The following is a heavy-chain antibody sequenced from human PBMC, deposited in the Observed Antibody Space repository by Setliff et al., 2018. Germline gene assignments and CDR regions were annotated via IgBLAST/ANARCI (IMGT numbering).Heavy chain of an antibody. D-gene: IGHD1-1*01. V-gene: IGHV4-39*01. J-gene: IGHJ4*02. CDR2: IYYRGDT. CDR1: GASLSSGTYY. Sequence: SETLSLTCTVSGASLSSGTYYWGWIRQPPGKGLEWIGRIYYRGDTYYNATLKGRLTISVDTAQNQFSLRLTSVTAADTAVYYCARTGTYRYFDYWGQGALVTVSS. CDR3: ARTGTYRYFDY.